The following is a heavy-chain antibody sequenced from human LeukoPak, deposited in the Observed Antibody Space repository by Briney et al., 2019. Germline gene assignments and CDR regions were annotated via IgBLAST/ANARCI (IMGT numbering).Heavy chain of an antibody. CDR3: ARVGDYDGSHYQDFDS. CDR2: INGTSKTI. J-gene: IGHJ4*02. V-gene: IGHV3-48*02. CDR1: GFTFCSYS. Sequence: PGGSLRLSCAASGFTFCSYSMTWVRPAPGKGLEWVSYINGTSKTIYYADSVKGRFTISRDNAKNSLYLQMNRLRDEDTAVYFCARVGDYDGSHYQDFDSWGQGTLVTVSS. D-gene: IGHD4-23*01.